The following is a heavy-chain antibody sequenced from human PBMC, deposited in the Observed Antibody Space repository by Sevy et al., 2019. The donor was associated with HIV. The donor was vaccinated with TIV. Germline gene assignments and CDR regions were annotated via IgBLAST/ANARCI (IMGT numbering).Heavy chain of an antibody. CDR2: LKSKVYGGTV. Sequence: GESLKISCTASGFTFGDYCMSWVRQAPGKGLEWVAFLKSKVYGGTVDHAASVRGRFVISRDDSKTIAYLQMNDLKTGATGVYYCTRWKAAQSIFGYWGQGALVTVSS. D-gene: IGHD6-13*01. V-gene: IGHV3-49*04. J-gene: IGHJ4*02. CDR3: TRWKAAQSIFGY. CDR1: GFTFGDYC.